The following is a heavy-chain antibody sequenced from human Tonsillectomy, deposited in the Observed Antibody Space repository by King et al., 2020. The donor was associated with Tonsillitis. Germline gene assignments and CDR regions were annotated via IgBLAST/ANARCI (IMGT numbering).Heavy chain of an antibody. CDR1: GGSVSSSSYY. Sequence: QLQESGPGLVKPSETLSLTCTVSGGSVSSSSYYWGWIRQPPGKGLEWIGSVYYSGTTYLNSSLKSRVTISVDTSKNQFSLKLTSVTAADTAVYYCARTYNILTGYYPTGYYFDYWGQGALVTVSS. CDR2: VYYSGTT. J-gene: IGHJ4*02. CDR3: ARTYNILTGYYPTGYYFDY. D-gene: IGHD3-9*01. V-gene: IGHV4-39*01.